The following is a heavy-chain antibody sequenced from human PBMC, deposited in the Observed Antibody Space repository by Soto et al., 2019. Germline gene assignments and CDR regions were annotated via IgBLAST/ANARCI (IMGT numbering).Heavy chain of an antibody. Sequence: ASVKVSCKASGYTFTSSGISWVRQAPGQGLEWLGWISTDNGNTNYAQHLQGRVSLTTDTSTSTAYMDLRSLRSEDTAVYYCGMETKPRPPYSFIIGGKGKMPTV. CDR3: GMETKPRPPYSFII. CDR2: ISTDNGNT. CDR1: GYTFTSSG. V-gene: IGHV1-18*01. D-gene: IGHD3-10*01. J-gene: IGHJ3*02.